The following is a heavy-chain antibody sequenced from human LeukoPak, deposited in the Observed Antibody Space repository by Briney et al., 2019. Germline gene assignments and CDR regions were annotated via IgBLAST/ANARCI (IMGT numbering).Heavy chain of an antibody. CDR2: ISYDGSNK. V-gene: IGHV3-30*18. CDR3: VKDLGEWESGY. Sequence: GGSLRLSCAASGFIFSDHYMDWVRQAPGKGLEWVAVISYDGSNKYYADSVKGRFTISRDNSKNTLYLQMNSLRAEDTAVYYCVKDLGEWESGYWGQGTLVIVSS. D-gene: IGHD1-26*01. CDR1: GFIFSDHY. J-gene: IGHJ4*02.